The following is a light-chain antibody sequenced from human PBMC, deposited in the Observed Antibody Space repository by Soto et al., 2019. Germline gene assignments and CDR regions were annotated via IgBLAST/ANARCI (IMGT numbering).Light chain of an antibody. J-gene: IGKJ4*01. CDR2: DAF. V-gene: IGKV3-15*01. CDR3: PQYNNWSLG. Sequence: EIMMTQSPATLSVSPGERATLSCRASQNINNKIAWYQQKPGQAPRLLMSDAFTRATGIPARFSGSGFGTEFTLNISSLQSQDFAVYSCPQYNNWSLGFGGGTKVEIK. CDR1: QNINNK.